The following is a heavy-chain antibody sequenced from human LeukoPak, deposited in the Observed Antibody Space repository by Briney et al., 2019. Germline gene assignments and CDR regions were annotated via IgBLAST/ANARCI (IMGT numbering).Heavy chain of an antibody. Sequence: ASVKVSCKASGYTFTDYFLHWLRQAPGQGLEWMGRINPNSGGTNYAQKFQGRVTMTRDTSISTAYMELSRLRSDDTAVYYCARGTPYDSSGYYPDYWGQGTLVTVSS. CDR1: GYTFTDYF. J-gene: IGHJ4*02. V-gene: IGHV1-2*06. D-gene: IGHD3-22*01. CDR3: ARGTPYDSSGYYPDY. CDR2: INPNSGGT.